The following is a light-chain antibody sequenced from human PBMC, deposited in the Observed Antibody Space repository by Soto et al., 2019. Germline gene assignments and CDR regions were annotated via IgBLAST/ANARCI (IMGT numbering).Light chain of an antibody. Sequence: DIHRTHSPSTLSASVSYRVTITFLSSQSISSWLAWCQQKPGKAPKLLIYDASSLESGVPSRFSGSGSGTEFPLIISSLQPDDFATYYCQQYNSYPYTFGQGTKVDIK. CDR3: QQYNSYPYT. J-gene: IGKJ2*01. CDR1: QSISSW. V-gene: IGKV1-5*01. CDR2: DAS.